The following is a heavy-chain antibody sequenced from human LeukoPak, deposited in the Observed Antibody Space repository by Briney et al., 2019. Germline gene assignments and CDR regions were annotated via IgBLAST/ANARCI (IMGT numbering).Heavy chain of an antibody. J-gene: IGHJ4*02. Sequence: GESLKISCKSSGYRFTSYWIGWVRQMPGKGLEGMGIIYPRDSDTRYSPSLQGQVTISVDKSISTAYLQWSSLKASDTAIYYCARLTYTGSYLAPFDYWGQGTLVTVSS. D-gene: IGHD1-26*01. CDR3: ARLTYTGSYLAPFDY. CDR2: IYPRDSDT. CDR1: GYRFTSYW. V-gene: IGHV5-51*01.